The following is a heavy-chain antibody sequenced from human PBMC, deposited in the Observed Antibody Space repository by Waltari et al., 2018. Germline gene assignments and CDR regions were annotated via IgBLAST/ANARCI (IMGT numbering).Heavy chain of an antibody. CDR2: IYTSGIT. Sequence: QVQLQESGPGLVKPSQTLSLTCSVSGGSISSGSYYWTWIRQPAGKPLEWSGHIYTSGITKYNPSLKSRVPISVDTSKNQFSLKLSSVTAADTAVYYCARGSVLGDYFDYWGQGTLVTVSS. CDR3: ARGSVLGDYFDY. CDR1: GGSISSGSYY. D-gene: IGHD3-16*01. V-gene: IGHV4-61*09. J-gene: IGHJ4*02.